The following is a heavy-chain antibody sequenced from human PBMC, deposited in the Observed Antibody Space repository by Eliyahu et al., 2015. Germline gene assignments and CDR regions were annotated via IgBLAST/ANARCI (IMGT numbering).Heavy chain of an antibody. CDR3: AKDGSPYDYGDYYFDS. CDR2: ISGSGFST. J-gene: IGHJ4*02. CDR1: GFTFSTPA. V-gene: IGHV3-23*01. D-gene: IGHD4-17*01. Sequence: EVEVLESGGGLVQPGGSLXLXCAASGFTFSTPAMGWVRQAPGKGLEWVSSISGSGFSTYYADSVKGRFTISRDNSKNTLYLQMTSLRADDTAVYYCAKDGSPYDYGDYYFDSWGQGTLVTVSS.